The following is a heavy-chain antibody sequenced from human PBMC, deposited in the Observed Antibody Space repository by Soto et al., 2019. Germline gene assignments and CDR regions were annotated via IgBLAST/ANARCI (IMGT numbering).Heavy chain of an antibody. CDR3: ARLVYDTRLNYMYFDF. D-gene: IGHD2-8*01. V-gene: IGHV4-4*02. CDR1: GVSISSGNW. J-gene: IGHJ4*01. Sequence: SETLSLTCAVSGVSISSGNWWTWVRQTPQRGLEYIGEIFHDGTANYYPSFERRVAISVDTSKNQFSLKLTSVTAADTAIYFCARLVYDTRLNYMYFDFRGHGAMVTVSS. CDR2: IFHDGTA.